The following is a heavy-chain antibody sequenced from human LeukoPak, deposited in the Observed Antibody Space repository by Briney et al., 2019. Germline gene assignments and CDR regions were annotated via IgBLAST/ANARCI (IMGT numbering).Heavy chain of an antibody. CDR3: TRVTGYRIEDYFDY. J-gene: IGHJ4*02. V-gene: IGHV4-59*01. D-gene: IGHD6-13*01. CDR1: GGSISSYY. Sequence: SETLSLTCTVSGGSISSYYWSWIRQPPGKGLEWIGYIYYSGSTNYNPSLKSRVTISVETSKNEFSLKLRSVTAADTAVYYCTRVTGYRIEDYFDYWGQGTLVTVSS. CDR2: IYYSGST.